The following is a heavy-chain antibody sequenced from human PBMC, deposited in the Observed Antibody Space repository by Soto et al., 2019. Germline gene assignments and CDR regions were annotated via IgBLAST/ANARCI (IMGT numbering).Heavy chain of an antibody. CDR1: GFTFDDYA. CDR2: ISWNSGTR. D-gene: IGHD4-4*01. J-gene: IGHJ6*02. CDR3: AKVLGNSYFYYGMDV. Sequence: PGGSLRLSCAASGFTFDDYAMHWVRQAPGKGLEWVSGISWNSGTRYYADSVKGRFTISRDNAKNSLYLQMNSLRAEDTALYYCAKVLGNSYFYYGMDVWGQGTTVTVSS. V-gene: IGHV3-9*01.